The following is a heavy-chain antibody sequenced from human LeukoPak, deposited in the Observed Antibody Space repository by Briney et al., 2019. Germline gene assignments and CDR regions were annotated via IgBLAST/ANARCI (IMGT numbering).Heavy chain of an antibody. J-gene: IGHJ5*02. CDR3: AHSHPGLRYFDWLKPHWFDP. Sequence: SGPTLVKPTQTLTLTCTFSGFSLSTSGVGVGWIRQPPGKALEWLALIYWNDDKRYSPSLKSRLTITKDTSKNQVVLTMTNMDPVDTATYYCAHSHPGLRYFDWLKPHWFDPWGQGTLATVSS. D-gene: IGHD3-9*01. V-gene: IGHV2-5*01. CDR2: IYWNDDK. CDR1: GFSLSTSGVG.